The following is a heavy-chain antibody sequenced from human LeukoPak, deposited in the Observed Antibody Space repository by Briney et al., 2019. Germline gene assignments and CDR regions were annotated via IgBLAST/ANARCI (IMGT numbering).Heavy chain of an antibody. CDR3: ARVNIAVAGDASDV. CDR2: IYYSGST. V-gene: IGHV4-39*07. D-gene: IGHD6-19*01. J-gene: IGHJ3*01. CDR1: GGSISSSTYY. Sequence: PSETLSLTCTVSGGSISSSTYYWGWIRQPPGKGLEWIGSIYYSGSTYYNPSLKSRVTTSVDTSKNQFSLKLSSVTAADTAMYYCARVNIAVAGDASDVWGRGTMVTVSS.